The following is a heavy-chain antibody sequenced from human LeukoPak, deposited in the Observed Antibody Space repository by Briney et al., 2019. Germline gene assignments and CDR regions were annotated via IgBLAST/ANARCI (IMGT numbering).Heavy chain of an antibody. CDR1: GITFSQND. CDR3: ARDRAGRKAWVEFDP. V-gene: IGHV3-66*02. D-gene: IGHD3-10*01. J-gene: IGHJ5*02. CDR2: IYAAGAT. Sequence: GGSLRLSCAASGITFSQNDMSWVRQAPGRGLEWVSLIYAAGATHYADSVKGRFTISRDNSKNTVYLEMNSLRPEDTAVYFCARDRAGRKAWVEFDPWGQGTLVTVSS.